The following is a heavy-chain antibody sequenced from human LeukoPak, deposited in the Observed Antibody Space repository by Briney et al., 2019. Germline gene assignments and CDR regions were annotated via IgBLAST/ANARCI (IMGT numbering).Heavy chain of an antibody. J-gene: IGHJ3*02. CDR1: GGSISSYY. Sequence: SETLSLTCTVSGGSISSYYWSWIRQPPGKGLEWIGYIYYSGSTNYNPSLKSRVTISVDTSKNQFSLKLSSVTAADTAVYYCASTYGDYDTYDDAFDIWGQGTMVTVSS. D-gene: IGHD4-17*01. CDR2: IYYSGST. V-gene: IGHV4-59*08. CDR3: ASTYGDYDTYDDAFDI.